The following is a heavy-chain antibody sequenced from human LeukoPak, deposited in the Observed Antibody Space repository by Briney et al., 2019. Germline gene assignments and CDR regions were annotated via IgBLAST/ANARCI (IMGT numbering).Heavy chain of an antibody. J-gene: IGHJ6*03. CDR1: GGSISSYY. CDR2: IYTSGST. Sequence: SETLSLTCTVSGGSISSYYWSWIRQPAGKGLEWIGRIYTSGSTNYNPSLKSRVTISVDTSKNQFSLKLSSVTAADTAVYYCARGVQWFGERDYYYYYMDVWGKGTTVTISS. CDR3: ARGVQWFGERDYYYYYMDV. V-gene: IGHV4-4*07. D-gene: IGHD3-10*01.